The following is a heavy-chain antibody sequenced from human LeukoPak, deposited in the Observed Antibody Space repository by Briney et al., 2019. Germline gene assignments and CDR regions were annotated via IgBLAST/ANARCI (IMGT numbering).Heavy chain of an antibody. Sequence: TGGSLRLSCAASGFTFSSHGMSWVRQAPGKGLEWVSTISGSGDYTYYADSVKGRFTISRDNSKSTLYLQMNSLRAEDTAIYYCAKVTYGSGTYGAFDSWGQGTLVTVSS. J-gene: IGHJ4*02. CDR2: ISGSGDYT. V-gene: IGHV3-23*01. D-gene: IGHD3-10*01. CDR3: AKVTYGSGTYGAFDS. CDR1: GFTFSSHG.